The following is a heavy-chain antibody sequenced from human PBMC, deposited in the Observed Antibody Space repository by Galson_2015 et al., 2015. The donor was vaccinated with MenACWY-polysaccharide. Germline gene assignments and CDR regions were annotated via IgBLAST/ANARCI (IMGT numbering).Heavy chain of an antibody. CDR3: ANGCSISSCSPLDY. V-gene: IGHV3-23*01. CDR1: QFTFNNYA. Sequence: SLRLSCAASQFTFNNYAMIWVRQAPGKGPEWVSTINPSGGSTWYADSVKGRFSISRDNSNNMLYLQMNSLRADDTAVYYCANGCSISSCSPLDYWGQGTLVSVSS. J-gene: IGHJ4*02. D-gene: IGHD2-2*01. CDR2: INPSGGST.